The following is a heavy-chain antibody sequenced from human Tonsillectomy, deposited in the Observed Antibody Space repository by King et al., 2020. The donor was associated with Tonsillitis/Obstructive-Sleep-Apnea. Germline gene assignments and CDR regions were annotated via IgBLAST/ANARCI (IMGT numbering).Heavy chain of an antibody. V-gene: IGHV3-30*18. CDR2: ISYDGSNK. Sequence: QVQLVESGGGVVQPGRSLRLSCAASRFTFSSYGMHWVRQAPGKGLEWVAVISYDGSNKYYADSVKGRFTISRDNSKNTLYLQMNSLRAEDTAVYYCAKDNRDCSGGSCSKLDYWGQGTLVTVSS. CDR1: RFTFSSYG. D-gene: IGHD2-15*01. CDR3: AKDNRDCSGGSCSKLDY. J-gene: IGHJ4*02.